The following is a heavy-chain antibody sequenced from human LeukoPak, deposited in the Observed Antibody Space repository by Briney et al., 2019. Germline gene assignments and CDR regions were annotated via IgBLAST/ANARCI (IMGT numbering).Heavy chain of an antibody. D-gene: IGHD1-26*01. J-gene: IGHJ4*02. Sequence: ASVKVSCKASGYSFTRYGISWVRQAPGQGLEWMGWINTNTGNPTYAQGFTGRFVFSLDTSVSTAYLQISSLKAEDTAVYYCARSNRVVGANSYDYWGQGTLVTVSS. V-gene: IGHV7-4-1*02. CDR2: INTNTGNP. CDR1: GYSFTRYG. CDR3: ARSNRVVGANSYDY.